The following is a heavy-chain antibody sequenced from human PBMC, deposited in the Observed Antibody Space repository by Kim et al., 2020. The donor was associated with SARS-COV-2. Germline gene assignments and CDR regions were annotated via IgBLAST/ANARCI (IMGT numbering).Heavy chain of an antibody. V-gene: IGHV3-74*01. CDR2: FNTGGSST. CDR1: GFTLNTYW. CDR3: ARGMFASGFDV. J-gene: IGHJ6*02. D-gene: IGHD3-10*02. Sequence: GGSLRLSCVASGFTLNTYWINWVRQAPGKGLVWVSRFNTGGSSTHYADSVKGRFTMSRDNAENTVILQMHSLRAEDTAVYYCARGMFASGFDVWGQGTTVTISS.